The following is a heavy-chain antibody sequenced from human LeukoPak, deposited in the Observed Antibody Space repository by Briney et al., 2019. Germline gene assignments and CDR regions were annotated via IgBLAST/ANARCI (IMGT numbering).Heavy chain of an antibody. CDR3: ARESVAAAEYFQH. CDR2: IIPILGIA. Sequence: SVKVSCKASGGTFSSYAISWVRQAPGQGLEWMGRIIPILGIANYAQKFQGRVTITADKSTSTAYMELGSLRSEDTAVYYCARESVAAAEYFQHWGQGTLVTVSS. D-gene: IGHD6-13*01. CDR1: GGTFSSYA. J-gene: IGHJ1*01. V-gene: IGHV1-69*04.